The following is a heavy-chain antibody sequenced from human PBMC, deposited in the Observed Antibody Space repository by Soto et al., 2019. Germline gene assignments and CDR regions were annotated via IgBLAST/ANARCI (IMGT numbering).Heavy chain of an antibody. Sequence: GGSLRLSCTVSGFTASSNSMNWVRQAPGKGLEWVSVLYSDDNTYYADSVKGRFTIFRDISKNTVYLHMNRLRVEDTAVYFCARDRGDRSGYLFDFWGQGNLVTVSS. CDR1: GFTASSNS. J-gene: IGHJ4*02. V-gene: IGHV3-66*01. CDR2: LYSDDNT. D-gene: IGHD3-22*01. CDR3: ARDRGDRSGYLFDF.